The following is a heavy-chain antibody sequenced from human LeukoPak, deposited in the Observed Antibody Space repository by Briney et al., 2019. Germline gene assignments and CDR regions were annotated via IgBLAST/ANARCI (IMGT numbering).Heavy chain of an antibody. CDR3: ARLGYPGEQWLAALDY. CDR2: LSGSDANT. CDR1: GFTFRNYA. J-gene: IGHJ4*02. D-gene: IGHD6-19*01. Sequence: PGGSLRLSCAASGFTFRNYAMSWVRQAPGKGLEWVSGLSGSDANTFYADSVKGRFTISRDNSKNTLYLQMNSLRAEDTAVYYCARLGYPGEQWLAALDYWGQGTLVTVSS. V-gene: IGHV3-23*01.